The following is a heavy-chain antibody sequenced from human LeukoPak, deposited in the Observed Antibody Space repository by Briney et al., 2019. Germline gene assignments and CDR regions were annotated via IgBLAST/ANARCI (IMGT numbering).Heavy chain of an antibody. CDR3: TTDLVWWWPFDY. V-gene: IGHV3-15*01. Sequence: GGSLRLSCAASGFTFSNAWMSWVRQAPGKGLEWVGRIKSKTDGGTTDYAAPVKGRFTISRDDSKNTLYLQMNSLKTEDTAVYYCTTDLVWWWPFDYWGQGTLVTVSS. CDR1: GFTFSNAW. CDR2: IKSKTDGGTT. J-gene: IGHJ4*02. D-gene: IGHD2-21*01.